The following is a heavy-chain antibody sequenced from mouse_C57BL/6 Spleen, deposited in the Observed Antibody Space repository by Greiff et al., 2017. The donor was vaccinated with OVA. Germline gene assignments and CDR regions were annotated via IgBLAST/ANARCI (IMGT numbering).Heavy chain of an antibody. D-gene: IGHD1-1*01. CDR2: IDPETGGT. CDR3: TTTVVATNYFDV. Sequence: QVHVKQSGAELVRPGASVTLSCKASGYTFTDYEMHWVKQTPVHGLEWIGAIDPETGGTAYNQKFKGKAILTADKSSSTAYMELRSLTSEDSAVYYCTTTVVATNYFDVWGTGTTVTVSS. J-gene: IGHJ1*03. V-gene: IGHV1-15*01. CDR1: GYTFTDYE.